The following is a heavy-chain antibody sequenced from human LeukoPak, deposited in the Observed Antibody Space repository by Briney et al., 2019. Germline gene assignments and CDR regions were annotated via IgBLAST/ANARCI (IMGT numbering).Heavy chain of an antibody. CDR2: ISMSSSYI. V-gene: IGHV3-21*01. Sequence: PGGSLRLSCAASGFTFSSFGMNWVRQAPEKGLEWVSSISMSSSYIYYADSVKGRFTISRDNAKNSLYLQMNSLRAEDTAVYYCARDRVSMVRGVTALDYWGQGTLVTVSS. J-gene: IGHJ4*02. CDR1: GFTFSSFG. D-gene: IGHD3-10*01. CDR3: ARDRVSMVRGVTALDY.